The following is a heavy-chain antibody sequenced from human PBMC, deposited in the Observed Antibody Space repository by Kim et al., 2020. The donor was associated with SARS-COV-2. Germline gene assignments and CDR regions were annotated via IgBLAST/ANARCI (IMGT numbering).Heavy chain of an antibody. CDR3: AREGYRGNSIGDLDH. D-gene: IGHD1-26*01. Sequence: ESEKGRITISRDNSKNTLDLQMDSLRPEDTAVYYCAREGYRGNSIGDLDHWGQGTLVTVSS. V-gene: IGHV3-30*01. J-gene: IGHJ4*02.